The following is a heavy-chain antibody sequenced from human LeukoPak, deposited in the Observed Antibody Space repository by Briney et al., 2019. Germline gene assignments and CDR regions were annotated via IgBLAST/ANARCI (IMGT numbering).Heavy chain of an antibody. D-gene: IGHD3-9*01. J-gene: IGHJ6*03. CDR1: GYSFTSYW. CDR2: IYPGDSDT. V-gene: IGHV5-51*01. Sequence: PGESLKISCKGSGYSFTSYWIGWVRQMPGKGLEWMGIIYPGDSDTRYSPSFQGQVTISADKSISTAYLQWSSLKASDTAMYYCARLGLNYDILTGYYKDYYYYYMDVWGKGTTVTVSS. CDR3: ARLGLNYDILTGYYKDYYYYYMDV.